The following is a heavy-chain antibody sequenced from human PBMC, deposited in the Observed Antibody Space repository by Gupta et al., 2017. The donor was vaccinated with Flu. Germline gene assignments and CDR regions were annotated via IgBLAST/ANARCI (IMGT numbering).Heavy chain of an antibody. J-gene: IGHJ4*02. CDR1: GFPFSSYS. CDR2: ISSSSSTI. V-gene: IGHV3-48*02. D-gene: IGHD2-2*02. CDR3: ARGYCSSTSCYNEGD. Sequence: EVQLVESGGGLVQPGGSLRLSCAASGFPFSSYSMNWVRQAPGKGLEWVSYISSSSSTIYYADSVKGRFTISRDNAKNSLYLQMNSLRDEDTAVYYCARGYCSSTSCYNEGDWGQGTLVTVSS.